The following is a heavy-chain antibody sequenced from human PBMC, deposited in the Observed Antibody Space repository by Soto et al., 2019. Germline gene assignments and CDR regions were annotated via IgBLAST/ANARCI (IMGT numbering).Heavy chain of an antibody. D-gene: IGHD4-17*01. V-gene: IGHV1-3*01. CDR3: ARDPHGRDYGRHYYYYYGMDV. CDR1: GYTFPSYA. J-gene: IGHJ6*02. Sequence: ASVEVSCKXSGYTFPSYAMHWVRQAPGQRLEWMGWINAGNGNTKYSQKFQGRVTITRDTSASTAYMELSSLRSEDTAVYYCARDPHGRDYGRHYYYYYGMDVWGQGTTVTVSS. CDR2: INAGNGNT.